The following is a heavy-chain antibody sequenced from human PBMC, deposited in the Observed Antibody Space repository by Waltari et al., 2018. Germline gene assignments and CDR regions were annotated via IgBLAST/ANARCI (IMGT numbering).Heavy chain of an antibody. V-gene: IGHV4-34*01. CDR2: INHSGST. D-gene: IGHD3-3*01. Sequence: QVQLQQWGAGLLKPSETLSLTCAVYGGSFSGYYWRWIRQPPGKGLEWIGEINHSGSTNYNPSLKSRVTISVDTSKNQFSLKLSSVTAADTAVYYCARDDLYYDFRSGYYGNWFDPWGQGTLVTVSS. CDR1: GGSFSGYY. CDR3: ARDDLYYDFRSGYYGNWFDP. J-gene: IGHJ5*02.